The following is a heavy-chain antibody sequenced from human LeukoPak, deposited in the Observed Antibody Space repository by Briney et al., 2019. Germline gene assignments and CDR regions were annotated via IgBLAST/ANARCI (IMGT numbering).Heavy chain of an antibody. D-gene: IGHD3-3*01. CDR2: ISAYNGNT. CDR3: ARDRKRTYYDPEQTPNDY. J-gene: IGHJ4*02. Sequence: GASVKVSCKASGYTFTSYGIRWVRQAPGQGLEWMGWISAYNGNTNYAQKLQGRVTMTTDTSTSTAYMELRSLRSDDTAVYYCARDRKRTYYDPEQTPNDYWGQGTLVTVSS. V-gene: IGHV1-18*01. CDR1: GYTFTSYG.